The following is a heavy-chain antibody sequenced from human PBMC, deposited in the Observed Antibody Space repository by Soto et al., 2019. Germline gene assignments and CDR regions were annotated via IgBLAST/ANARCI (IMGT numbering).Heavy chain of an antibody. CDR3: ARDNPGYSRALAY. V-gene: IGHV3-21*01. J-gene: IGHJ4*02. CDR1: GFTFSSYS. CDR2: ISSSSSYI. Sequence: PGGSLRLSCAASGFTFSSYSMNWVRQAPGKGLEWVSSISSSSSYIYYADSVKGRFTISRDNAKNSLYLQMNSLRAEDTAVYYWARDNPGYSRALAYGGKGTLVPVSS. D-gene: IGHD6-13*01.